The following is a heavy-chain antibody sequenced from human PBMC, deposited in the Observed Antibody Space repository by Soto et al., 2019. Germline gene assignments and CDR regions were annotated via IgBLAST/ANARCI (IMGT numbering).Heavy chain of an antibody. CDR3: ARSIVVVTALDY. Sequence: ASVKVSCKASGYTFSSYAMHWVRQAPGQRLEWMGWIYAGNGNTKYSQKFQGRVTITRDTSASTAYMELSSLRSEDTAVYYCARSIVVVTALDYWGQGTLVTVSS. CDR1: GYTFSSYA. CDR2: IYAGNGNT. J-gene: IGHJ4*02. D-gene: IGHD2-21*02. V-gene: IGHV1-3*01.